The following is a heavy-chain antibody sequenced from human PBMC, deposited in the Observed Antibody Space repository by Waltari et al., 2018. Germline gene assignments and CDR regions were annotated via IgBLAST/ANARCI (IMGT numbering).Heavy chain of an antibody. Sequence: QVQLQESGPGLVKPSETLSLTCAVSGYSISSGYYWGWIRQPPGKGLEWIGSIYHSGSTYYNPSLKSRVTISVDTSKNQFSLKLSSVTAADTAVYYCARRSARRGFDYWGQGTLDTVSS. CDR2: IYHSGST. D-gene: IGHD3-10*01. CDR1: GYSISSGYY. V-gene: IGHV4-38-2*01. J-gene: IGHJ4*02. CDR3: ARRSARRGFDY.